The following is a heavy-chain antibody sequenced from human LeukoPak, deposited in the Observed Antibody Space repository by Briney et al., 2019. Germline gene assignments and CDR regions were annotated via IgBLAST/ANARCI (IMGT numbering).Heavy chain of an antibody. CDR1: GFTFSSYE. CDR2: ISSSGSTI. D-gene: IGHD1-1*01. Sequence: GGSLRLSCAASGFTFSSYEMNWVRQAPGKGLEWVSYISSSGSTIYYADSVKGRFTISRDNAKNSLYLQMNSLRAEDTAVYYCARARYNWNDVADYWGQGTLVTVSS. CDR3: ARARYNWNDVADY. J-gene: IGHJ4*02. V-gene: IGHV3-48*03.